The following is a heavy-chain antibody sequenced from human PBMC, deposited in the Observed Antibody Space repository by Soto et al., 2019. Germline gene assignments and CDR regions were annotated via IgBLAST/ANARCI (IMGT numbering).Heavy chain of an antibody. CDR1: GFTFSRYG. D-gene: IGHD4-17*01. CDR2: ISYDGSNK. V-gene: IGHV3-30*18. Sequence: QVQLVESGGGVVQPGRSLRLSCAASGFTFSRYGMHWVRQAPGKGLEWVAVISYDGSNKYYADSVKGRFTISRDNSKNTPYLQMNSLRAEDTAVYYCAKGRLTTETYYFDYWGQGTLVTVSS. CDR3: AKGRLTTETYYFDY. J-gene: IGHJ4*02.